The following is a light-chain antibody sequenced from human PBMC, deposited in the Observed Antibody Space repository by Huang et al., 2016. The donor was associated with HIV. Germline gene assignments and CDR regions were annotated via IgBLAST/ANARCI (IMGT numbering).Light chain of an antibody. V-gene: IGKV3-11*01. J-gene: IGKJ3*01. CDR2: DAA. Sequence: EIVLTQSPATLSLSPGERATLPCRASQSVSSYLAWYQQKPGQAPRLLIYDAANRATGIPARFSGSGSGTDFTLTISSLEPEEFAVYYCQQRSNWPPVFTFGPGTKVDIK. CDR1: QSVSSY. CDR3: QQRSNWPPVFT.